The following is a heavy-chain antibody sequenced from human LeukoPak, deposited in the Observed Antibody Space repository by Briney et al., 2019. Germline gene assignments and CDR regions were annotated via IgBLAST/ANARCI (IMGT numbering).Heavy chain of an antibody. V-gene: IGHV4-39*01. Sequence: GSLRLSCAASGFTFSSYAMSWVRQPPGKGLEWIGSIYYSGSTYYNPSLKSRVTISVDTSKNQFSLKLSSVTAADTAVYYCASYGDYLEWGQGTLVTVSS. CDR3: ASYGDYLE. D-gene: IGHD4-17*01. J-gene: IGHJ4*02. CDR2: IYYSGST. CDR1: GFTFSSYA.